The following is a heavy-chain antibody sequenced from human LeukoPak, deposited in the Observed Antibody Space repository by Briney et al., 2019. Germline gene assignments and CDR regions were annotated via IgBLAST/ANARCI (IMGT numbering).Heavy chain of an antibody. CDR2: ISHDGTVT. V-gene: IGHV3-30*18. Sequence: GGSLRLSCEASGFTFSSYGMQWVRQAPGMGPEGVSVISHDGTVTHYADSVKGRFTISRDSSTNTLYLQMGSLRTEDTAVYYCAKEGTQYASSWFDYWGQGTLVTASS. CDR3: AKEGTQYASSWFDY. D-gene: IGHD6-13*01. J-gene: IGHJ4*02. CDR1: GFTFSSYG.